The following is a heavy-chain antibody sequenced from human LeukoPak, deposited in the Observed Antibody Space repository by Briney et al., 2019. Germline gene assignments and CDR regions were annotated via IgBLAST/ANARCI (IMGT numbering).Heavy chain of an antibody. J-gene: IGHJ4*02. V-gene: IGHV5-51*01. CDR3: ARRSGNFNGYYYF. CDR2: IYPGDSDT. Sequence: GESLKISCKGSGYSFTSYWIGWVRQMPGKGLEWMGIIYPGDSDTRYSPSFQGQVTISADESISTAYLQWNSLKASDTAMYYCARRSGNFNGYYYFWGQGTLVTVSS. D-gene: IGHD3-22*01. CDR1: GYSFTSYW.